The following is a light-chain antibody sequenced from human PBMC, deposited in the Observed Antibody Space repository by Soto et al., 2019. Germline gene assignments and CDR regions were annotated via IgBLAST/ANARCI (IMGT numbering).Light chain of an antibody. CDR2: GAS. V-gene: IGKV3-15*01. CDR1: QSVSSN. J-gene: IGKJ4*01. CDR3: PQYNNWPPT. Sequence: EIVMTQSPATLSVSPGERATLSCRASQSVSSNLAWYQQKPGQAPRLLIYGASTRATGIPARFSGSGSGTEFTLTISSLPSEDFAVYYCPQYNNWPPTFGGGTKVEIK.